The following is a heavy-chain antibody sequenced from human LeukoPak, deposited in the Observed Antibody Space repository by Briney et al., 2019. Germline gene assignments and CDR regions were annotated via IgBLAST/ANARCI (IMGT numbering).Heavy chain of an antibody. D-gene: IGHD6-19*01. Sequence: SETLSLTCAVYGGSFSGYYWSWIRQPPGKGLEWIGEINHSGSTNYNPSLKGRVTISVDTSKNQFSLKLSSVTAADTAVYYCARVSGWSKMTDYWGQGTLVTVSS. J-gene: IGHJ4*02. CDR3: ARVSGWSKMTDY. CDR1: GGSFSGYY. CDR2: INHSGST. V-gene: IGHV4-34*01.